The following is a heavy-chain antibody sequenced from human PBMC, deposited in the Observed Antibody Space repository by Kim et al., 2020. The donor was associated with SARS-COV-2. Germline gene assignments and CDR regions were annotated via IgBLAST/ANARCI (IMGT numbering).Heavy chain of an antibody. CDR2: INPNSGGT. D-gene: IGHD6-13*01. V-gene: IGHV1-2*02. CDR3: AREPDARWYQIARAYGMDD. CDR1: GYTFTGYY. J-gene: IGHJ6*02. Sequence: ASVKVSCKASGYTFTGYYMHWVRQAPGQGLEWMGWINPNSGGTNYAQKFQGRVTMTRDTSISTAYMELSRLRSDDTAVYYCAREPDARWYQIARAYGMDDWGQGTTVTVSS.